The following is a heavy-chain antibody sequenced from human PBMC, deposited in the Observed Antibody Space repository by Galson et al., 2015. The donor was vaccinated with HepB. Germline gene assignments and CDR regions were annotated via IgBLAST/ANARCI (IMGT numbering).Heavy chain of an antibody. CDR3: AKDRRGELSIDFDY. J-gene: IGHJ4*02. CDR1: GFTFSSYG. D-gene: IGHD3-16*02. V-gene: IGHV3-30*18. CDR2: ISYDGSNK. Sequence: SLRLSCAASGFTFSSYGMHWVRQAPGKGLEWVAVISYDGSNKYYADSVKGRFTISRDNSKNTLYLQMNSLRAEDTAVYYCAKDRRGELSIDFDYWGQGTLVTVSS.